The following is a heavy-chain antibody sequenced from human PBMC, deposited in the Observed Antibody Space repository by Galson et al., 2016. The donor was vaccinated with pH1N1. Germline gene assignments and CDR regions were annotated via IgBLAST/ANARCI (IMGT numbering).Heavy chain of an antibody. CDR1: GFSFSSYW. J-gene: IGHJ4*02. D-gene: IGHD6-13*01. Sequence: SLRLSCAASGFSFSSYWMGWVRQAPGKGLEWVANINQDGSKKDFVDSVKGRLAISRDNAKNSMYLQMNSLRAEDTAVYYCARVVGISSAPNDYWGQGVPVIVSS. CDR3: ARVVGISSAPNDY. CDR2: INQDGSKK. V-gene: IGHV3-7*01.